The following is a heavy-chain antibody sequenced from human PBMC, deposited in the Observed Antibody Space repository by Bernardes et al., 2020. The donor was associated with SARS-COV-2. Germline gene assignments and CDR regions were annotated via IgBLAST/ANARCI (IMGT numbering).Heavy chain of an antibody. CDR2: FNSDGRTT. CDR3: ARRVSGDGYYYFDY. Sequence: GGSLRLSCAASGFTFTNSWMHWVRQAPGKGLVWVSRFNSDGRTTSYADSVKGRFTISRDNAKNTLYLQMNSLRAEDTAVYSCARRVSGDGYYYFDYWGQGTLVTVSS. V-gene: IGHV3-74*01. D-gene: IGHD5-12*01. J-gene: IGHJ4*02. CDR1: GFTFTNSW.